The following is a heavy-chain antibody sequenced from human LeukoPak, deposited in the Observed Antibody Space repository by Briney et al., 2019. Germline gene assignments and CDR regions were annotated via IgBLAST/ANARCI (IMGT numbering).Heavy chain of an antibody. D-gene: IGHD2-15*01. CDR1: GYTFTSYG. CDR2: ISAYNGNT. V-gene: IGHV1-18*01. Sequence: ASVKVSCKASGYTFTSYGISWVRQAPGQGLEWMGWISAYNGNTNYAQKLQGRVTMTTDTSTSTAYMELSSLRSEDTAVYYCARGQLYCSGGSCYSIRGDNWFDPWGQGTLVTVSS. J-gene: IGHJ5*02. CDR3: ARGQLYCSGGSCYSIRGDNWFDP.